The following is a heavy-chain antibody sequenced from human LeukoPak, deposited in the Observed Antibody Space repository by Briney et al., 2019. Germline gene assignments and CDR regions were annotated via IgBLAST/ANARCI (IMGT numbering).Heavy chain of an antibody. V-gene: IGHV1-2*02. CDR3: ARGTYGGNSGDTFDI. Sequence: GASVKVSCKASGYTFTGYYLHWVRQAPGQGLEWMGWINPHNGATNYAQKFQARVTMTSDTSISTAYLDLDRLRSDDTAVYYCARGTYGGNSGDTFDIWGQGTMVTVSS. CDR2: INPHNGAT. J-gene: IGHJ3*02. CDR1: GYTFTGYY. D-gene: IGHD4-23*01.